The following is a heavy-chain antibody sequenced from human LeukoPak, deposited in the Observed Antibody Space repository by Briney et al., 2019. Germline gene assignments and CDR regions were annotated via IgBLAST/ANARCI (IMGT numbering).Heavy chain of an antibody. D-gene: IGHD3/OR15-3a*01. V-gene: IGHV3-23*01. CDR2: IVASYEGT. CDR3: AKGKAGGLVDLFDP. CDR1: GFTFSSYA. Sequence: PGGSLRLSCAASGFTFSSYAMMWVHQAPGKGLEWVSTIVASYEGTFYANSVKGRFTISRDNSKSTLSLQMNSLRAEDTAVYYCAKGKAGGLVDLFDPWGQGTLITVSS. J-gene: IGHJ5*02.